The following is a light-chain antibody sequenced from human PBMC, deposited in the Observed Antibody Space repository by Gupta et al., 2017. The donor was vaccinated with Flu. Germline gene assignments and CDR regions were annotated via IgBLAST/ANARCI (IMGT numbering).Light chain of an antibody. CDR3: QHGSQSTWT. V-gene: IGKV3-20*01. Sequence: GTRCLSPGEGATLSCRASQIVENTYLAWYQQKPGQSPRLLIYGASTRAAGVPDRFSGSGSGTDFTLTISRLEPEDFAVYYCQHGSQSTWTFGQGTKVELK. CDR1: QIVENTY. CDR2: GAS. J-gene: IGKJ1*01.